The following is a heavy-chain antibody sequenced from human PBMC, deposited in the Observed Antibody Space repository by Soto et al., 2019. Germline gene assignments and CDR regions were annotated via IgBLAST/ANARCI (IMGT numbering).Heavy chain of an antibody. J-gene: IGHJ5*02. CDR3: ARGLVVVVSRDWFDP. CDR2: ISDDGSNK. CDR1: GFTFSNYA. Sequence: PGGTLRLSCAVSGFTFSNYAMHWVRQAPGKGLEWVAVISDDGSNKYYADSAMGRFTISRDNSKNRLYLQMNSLRVEDTAVYYCARGLVVVVSRDWFDPWGQGTLVTVSS. V-gene: IGHV3-30*03. D-gene: IGHD3-22*01.